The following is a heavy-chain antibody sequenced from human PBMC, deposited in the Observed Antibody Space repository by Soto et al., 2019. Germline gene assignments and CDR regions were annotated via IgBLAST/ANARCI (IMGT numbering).Heavy chain of an antibody. J-gene: IGHJ4*02. Sequence: HPGGSMRLSCAASGFTFSSYGMHWVRQAPGKGLEWVAVISYDGSNKYYADSVKGRFTISRDNSKNTLYLQMNSLRAEDTAVYYCAKEAISRGYSYGYFDYWGQGTLVTVSS. CDR2: ISYDGSNK. CDR3: AKEAISRGYSYGYFDY. CDR1: GFTFSSYG. D-gene: IGHD5-18*01. V-gene: IGHV3-30*18.